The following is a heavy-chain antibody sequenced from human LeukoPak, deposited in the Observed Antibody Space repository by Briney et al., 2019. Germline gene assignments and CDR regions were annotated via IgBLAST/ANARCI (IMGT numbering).Heavy chain of an antibody. V-gene: IGHV3-48*02. CDR1: GYPFSSYS. J-gene: IGHJ4*02. CDR3: ARDRGYFYDRLDY. CDR2: ISVSGGVR. Sequence: PGGSLRLSCVASGYPFSSYSMNWIRQAPGKGLEWVSYISVSGGVRSYADSVKGRFTIFRDDARNSLYLQMNSLKDEDTAVYYCARDRGYFYDRLDYWGQGTLVTVSS. D-gene: IGHD2/OR15-2a*01.